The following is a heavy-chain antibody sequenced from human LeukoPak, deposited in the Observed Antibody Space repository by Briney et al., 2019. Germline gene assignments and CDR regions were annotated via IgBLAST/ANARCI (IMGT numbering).Heavy chain of an antibody. CDR1: GFTFTSHV. V-gene: IGHV3-64D*06. CDR2: ISMNVQTT. D-gene: IGHD1-1*01. CDR3: VREGLERRTNFDY. J-gene: IGHJ4*02. Sequence: GGSLRLSCSASGFTFTSHVMHWVRQAPGKGLQYVSGISMNVQTTYYAGSVKGRFTISRDSSKNTVYLQMNSLSAEDTAVYYCVREGLERRTNFDYWGQGTLVSVSS.